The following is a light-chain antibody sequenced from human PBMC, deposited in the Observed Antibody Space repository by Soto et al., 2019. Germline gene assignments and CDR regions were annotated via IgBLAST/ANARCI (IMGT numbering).Light chain of an antibody. J-gene: IGLJ1*01. Sequence: QSVLTQPASVSGSPGQSITISCTGTSSDVGSYNLVSWYQHHPGKAPKLMIYEVSERPSGVSNRFSGSKSGNTASLTISGLQAEDEADYYCCSYAGSNTPYVFGTGTKVTVL. CDR3: CSYAGSNTPYV. CDR2: EVS. CDR1: SSDVGSYNL. V-gene: IGLV2-23*02.